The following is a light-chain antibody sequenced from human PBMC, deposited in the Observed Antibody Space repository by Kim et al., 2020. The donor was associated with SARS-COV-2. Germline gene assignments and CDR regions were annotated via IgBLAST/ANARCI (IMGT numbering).Light chain of an antibody. J-gene: IGKJ1*01. V-gene: IGKV3-15*01. CDR1: RSDSSI. CDR3: QQYNNWPPWT. Sequence: GESDTLPGSASRSDSSIFAWDQQDPGQAPRLLIYGASTRATGIPARFSGSESWTEFTLTISSLQSEDCAVYYCQQYNNWPPWTFGQGTKVDIK. CDR2: GAS.